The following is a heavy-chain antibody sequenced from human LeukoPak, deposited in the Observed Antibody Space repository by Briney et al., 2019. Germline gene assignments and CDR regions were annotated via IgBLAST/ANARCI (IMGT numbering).Heavy chain of an antibody. CDR1: GDSMISTNW. D-gene: IGHD2-15*01. J-gene: IGHJ2*01. Sequence: PSGTLSLTCAVSGDSMISTNWWSWVRQPPGKGLELIGEIYHTGSTNYNPSLQSRVTISIDKSKNQFSLRLSSVTAADTAVYYCARTGRGYCSGGSCYRPQAAPFDLWGRGTLVTVSS. V-gene: IGHV4-4*02. CDR3: ARTGRGYCSGGSCYRPQAAPFDL. CDR2: IYHTGST.